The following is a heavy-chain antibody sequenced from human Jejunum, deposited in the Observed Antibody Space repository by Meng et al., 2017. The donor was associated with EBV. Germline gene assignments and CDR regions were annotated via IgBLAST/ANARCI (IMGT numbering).Heavy chain of an antibody. V-gene: IGHV3-21*01. J-gene: IGHJ5*02. D-gene: IGHD1-1*01. CDR1: DFTFDEYT. Sequence: GQLVESGGGVVHPGGSLRLSGRGSDFTFDEYTMNWVRQAPGKGLQWVSSISGNGGHIDYADSVKGRFTISRDNAKKSLFLQMNSLRVDDTAVYYCAAGTTTTTKYNWLDPWGLGTLVTVS. CDR2: ISGNGGHI. CDR3: AAGTTTTTKYNWLDP.